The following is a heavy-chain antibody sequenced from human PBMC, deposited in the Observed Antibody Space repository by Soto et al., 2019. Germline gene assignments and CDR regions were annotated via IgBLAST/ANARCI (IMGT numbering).Heavy chain of an antibody. J-gene: IGHJ5*02. CDR1: TFSMYS. Sequence: EVQVVESGGGLVHPGGSLRLSCNFTFSMYSMNWVRQAPGKGLEWVASISSGSAYIKYADSVKGRFTISRDNARNSVSLQMNSLRVDDTAVYFCTRDQGGSYDSGFDPWGLGTLVTVSS. D-gene: IGHD1-26*01. V-gene: IGHV3-21*01. CDR2: ISSGSAYI. CDR3: TRDQGGSYDSGFDP.